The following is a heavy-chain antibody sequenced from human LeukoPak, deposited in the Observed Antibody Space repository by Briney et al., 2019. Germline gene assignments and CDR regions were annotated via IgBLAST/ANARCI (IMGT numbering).Heavy chain of an antibody. CDR1: GYIFTDYY. CDR3: ARADIVVVPAARFDP. J-gene: IGHJ5*02. Sequence: ASVKVSCKASGYIFTDYYMHWVRQAPGQGLEWMGWINPNSGGTNYAQKFQGRVTMTRDTSISTAYMELSRLRSDDTAVYYCARADIVVVPAARFDPWGQGTLVTVSS. CDR2: INPNSGGT. D-gene: IGHD2-2*01. V-gene: IGHV1-2*02.